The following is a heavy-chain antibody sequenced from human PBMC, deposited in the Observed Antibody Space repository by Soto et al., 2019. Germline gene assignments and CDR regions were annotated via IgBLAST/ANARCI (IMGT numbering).Heavy chain of an antibody. CDR3: AREGASYEQSSWFDP. CDR1: GYTFTSYD. J-gene: IGHJ5*02. V-gene: IGHV1-2*04. D-gene: IGHD5-18*01. CDR2: INPNSGGT. Sequence: ASVKVSCKASGYTFTSYDINWVRQATGQGLEWMGWINPNSGGTNYAQKFQGWVTMTRDTSISTAYMELSRLRSDDTAVYYCAREGASYEQSSWFDPWGQGTLVTVSS.